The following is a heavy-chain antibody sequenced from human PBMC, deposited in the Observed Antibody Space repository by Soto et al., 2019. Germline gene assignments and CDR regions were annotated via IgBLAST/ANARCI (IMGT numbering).Heavy chain of an antibody. CDR1: GFTFSSYS. CDR2: ISSSSSYI. D-gene: IGHD3-3*01. V-gene: IGHV3-21*01. J-gene: IGHJ6*02. CDR3: ARDAETGTYYDFWSGYYTPYYYYGMDV. Sequence: PGGSLRLSCAASGFTFSSYSMNWVRQAPGKGLEWVSSISSSSSYIYYADSVKGRFTISRDNAKNSLYLQMNSLRAEDTAVYYCARDAETGTYYDFWSGYYTPYYYYGMDVWGQGTTVTVSS.